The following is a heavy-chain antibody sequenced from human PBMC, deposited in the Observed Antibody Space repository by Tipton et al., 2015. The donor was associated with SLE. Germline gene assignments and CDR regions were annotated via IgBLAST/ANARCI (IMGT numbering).Heavy chain of an antibody. J-gene: IGHJ4*02. CDR2: VYRSGST. CDR1: GFSISSGYY. V-gene: IGHV4-38-2*01. D-gene: IGHD3-3*01. Sequence: TLSLTCAVSGFSISSGYYWGWIRQPPGKGLEWIGSVYRSGSTHYSPSLKSRVTFSIDTSTNQFSLQLTSVTAADTAVYYCATEVRFGVVIYFEHWGQGTLVTVPS. CDR3: ATEVRFGVVIYFEH.